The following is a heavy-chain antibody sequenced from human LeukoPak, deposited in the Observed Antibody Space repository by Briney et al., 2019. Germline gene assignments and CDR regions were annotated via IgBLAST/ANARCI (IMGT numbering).Heavy chain of an antibody. V-gene: IGHV6-1*01. J-gene: IGHJ4*02. CDR3: ARQFGNYMAY. CDR2: TYYRSKWYN. CDR1: GDSVSSNSAA. D-gene: IGHD3-16*01. Sequence: SQTLSLTCAFSGDSVSSNSAAWHWIMQSPSRGLEWLGRTYYRSKWYNDYAVSVKSRITINPDTSKNQFSLQLNSVTPEDTAVYYCARQFGNYMAYWGQGTLVTVSS.